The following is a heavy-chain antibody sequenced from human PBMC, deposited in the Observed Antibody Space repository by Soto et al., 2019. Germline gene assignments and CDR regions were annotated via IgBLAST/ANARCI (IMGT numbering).Heavy chain of an antibody. V-gene: IGHV3-30-3*01. CDR1: GFTFSSYA. D-gene: IGHD5-18*01. CDR2: ISYDGSNK. CDR3: ARAADTAMAKSDY. J-gene: IGHJ4*02. Sequence: PGGSLRLSCAASGFTFSSYAMHWVRQAPGKGLEWVAVISYDGSNKYYADSVKGRFTISRDNSKNTLYLHMNSLRVEDTAVYYCARAADTAMAKSDYWGQGTLVTVSS.